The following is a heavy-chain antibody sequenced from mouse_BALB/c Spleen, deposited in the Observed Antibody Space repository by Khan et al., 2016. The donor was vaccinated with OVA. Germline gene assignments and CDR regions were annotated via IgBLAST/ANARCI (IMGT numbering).Heavy chain of an antibody. V-gene: IGHV5-6*01. CDR2: ISSDGDYT. J-gene: IGHJ3*01. Sequence: VQLKESGGDLVKSGGSLKLSCAASGFTFSPYSMSWVRQTPDKRLEWVATISSDGDYTYYPDSVKGRFNISRDNAKNTLYLQMSSLKSEDTAIYYCATDLTGSFAYWGQGTLVTVSA. CDR1: GFTFSPYS. CDR3: ATDLTGSFAY. D-gene: IGHD4-1*01.